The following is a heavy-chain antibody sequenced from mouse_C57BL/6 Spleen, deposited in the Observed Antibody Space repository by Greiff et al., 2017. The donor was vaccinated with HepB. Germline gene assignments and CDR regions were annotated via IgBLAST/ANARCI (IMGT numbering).Heavy chain of an antibody. D-gene: IGHD3-2*02. CDR1: GFTFSDYY. CDR3: ARDSSGLWYFDV. Sequence: DVKLVESEGGLVQPGSSMKLSCTASGFTFSDYYMAWVRQVPEKGLEWVANINYDGSSTYYLDSLKSRFIISRDNAKNILYLQMSSLKSEDTATYYCARDSSGLWYFDVWGTGTTVTVSS. V-gene: IGHV5-16*01. CDR2: INYDGSST. J-gene: IGHJ1*03.